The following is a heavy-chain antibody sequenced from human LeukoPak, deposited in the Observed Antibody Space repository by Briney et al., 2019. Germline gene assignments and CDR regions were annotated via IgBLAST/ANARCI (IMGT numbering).Heavy chain of an antibody. CDR3: ARDRYSSSWYLNYMDV. J-gene: IGHJ6*03. Sequence: PSETLSLTCTVSGGSISSYYWSWIRQPPGKGLEWIGYIYYSGSTNYNPSLKSRVTISVDTSKNQFSMKLSSVTAADTAVYYCARDRYSSSWYLNYMDVWGKGTTVTVSS. D-gene: IGHD6-13*01. V-gene: IGHV4-59*01. CDR1: GGSISSYY. CDR2: IYYSGST.